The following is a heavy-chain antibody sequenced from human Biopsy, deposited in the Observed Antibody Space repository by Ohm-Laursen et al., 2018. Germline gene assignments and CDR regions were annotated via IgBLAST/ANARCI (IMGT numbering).Heavy chain of an antibody. Sequence: GASVKVSCKASGYTFTDYYVHWVRQAPGHGLEWMGWIDTINGGARYAQKFQGRVTMTRDTSISTAYMELSRLTSDDTAVYYCAKGRTTGGPAPQAALDIWGQGALVTVAS. V-gene: IGHV1-2*02. CDR2: IDTINGGA. CDR1: GYTFTDYY. J-gene: IGHJ3*02. D-gene: IGHD1-14*01. CDR3: AKGRTTGGPAPQAALDI.